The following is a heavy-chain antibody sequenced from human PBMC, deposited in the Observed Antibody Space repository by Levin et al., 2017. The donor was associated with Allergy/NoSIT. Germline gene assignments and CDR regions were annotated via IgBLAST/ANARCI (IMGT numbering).Heavy chain of an antibody. CDR2: IYWDDSK. J-gene: IGHJ4*02. CDR1: GFSLATNGEA. D-gene: IGHD3-10*01. V-gene: IGHV2-5*02. CDR3: AHFLDACRLKSGTYRHFDY. Sequence: SGPTLVKPTQTLTLTCSFSGFSLATNGEAVGWVRQPPGKALEWLTLIYWDDSKRYSPSLKSRLTVTKDTSKNQVVLVMTHMDPVDSGTSYCAHFLDACRLKSGTYRHFDYWGQGALVTVSS.